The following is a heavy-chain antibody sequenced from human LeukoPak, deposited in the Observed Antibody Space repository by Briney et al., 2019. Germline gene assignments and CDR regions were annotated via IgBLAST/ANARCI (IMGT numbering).Heavy chain of an antibody. V-gene: IGHV1-18*04. D-gene: IGHD3-10*01. Sequence: GASVKLSCKASGYTGTSYGISWGRQAPGQGLEWMGWMSAYNGNTNYAQKLQGRVTMTTATSTSTAYMELRSLRSDDTAVYYCVRVREYYGSGSYFDYWGQGTLVTVSS. CDR3: VRVREYYGSGSYFDY. CDR1: GYTGTSYG. J-gene: IGHJ4*02. CDR2: MSAYNGNT.